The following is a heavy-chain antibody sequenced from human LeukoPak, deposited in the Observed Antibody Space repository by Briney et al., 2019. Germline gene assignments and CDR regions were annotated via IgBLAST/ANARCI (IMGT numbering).Heavy chain of an antibody. D-gene: IGHD3-22*01. CDR1: GFTFSSYA. V-gene: IGHV3-64*01. J-gene: IGHJ5*02. Sequence: GGSLGLSCAASGFTFSSYAMHWVRQAPGKGLEYVSAISSNGGSTYYANSVKGRFTISRDNSKNTLYLQMGSLRAEDMAVYYCARGRTYYYDSSGLNWFDPWGQGTLVTVSS. CDR3: ARGRTYYYDSSGLNWFDP. CDR2: ISSNGGST.